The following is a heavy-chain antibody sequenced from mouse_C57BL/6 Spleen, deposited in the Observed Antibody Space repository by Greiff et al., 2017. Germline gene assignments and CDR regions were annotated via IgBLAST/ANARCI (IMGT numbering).Heavy chain of an antibody. J-gene: IGHJ3*01. CDR1: GYTFTSYW. Sequence: QVQLKQSGAELVKPGASVQMSCKASGYTFTSYWITWLKQRPGQGLEWIGDIYPGSGSTNYNEKFKSKATLTVDTSSSTAYMQLSSLTSEDSAVYYWARDYYGSREFAYWGQGTLVTVSA. D-gene: IGHD1-1*01. V-gene: IGHV1-55*01. CDR2: IYPGSGST. CDR3: ARDYYGSREFAY.